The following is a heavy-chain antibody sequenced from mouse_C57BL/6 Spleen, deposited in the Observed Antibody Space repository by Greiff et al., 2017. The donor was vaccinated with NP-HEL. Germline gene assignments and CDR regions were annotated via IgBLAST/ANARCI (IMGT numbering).Heavy chain of an antibody. V-gene: IGHV3-6*01. CDR1: GYSITSGYY. CDR3: ARGRGY. Sequence: VQLKQSGPGLVKPSQSLSLTCSVTGYSITSGYYWNWIRQFPGNKLEWMGYISYDGSNNYNPSLKNRISITRDTSKNQFFLKLNSVTTEDTATYYCARGRGYWGQGTTLTVSS. CDR2: ISYDGSN. J-gene: IGHJ2*01.